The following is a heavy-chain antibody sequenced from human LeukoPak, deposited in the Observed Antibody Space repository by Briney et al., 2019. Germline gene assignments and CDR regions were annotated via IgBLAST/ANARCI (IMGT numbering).Heavy chain of an antibody. D-gene: IGHD3-3*01. CDR1: GFTFSSYS. J-gene: IGHJ4*02. V-gene: IGHV3-21*01. Sequence: GGSLRLSCAASGFTFSSYSMNWVRQAPGKGLEWVSSISSSSSYIYYADSVKGRFTISRDNAKNSLYLQMNSLRAEDTAVYYCARGRPYYDFWSGYFPPYYFDYWGQGTLVTVSS. CDR3: ARGRPYYDFWSGYFPPYYFDY. CDR2: ISSSSSYI.